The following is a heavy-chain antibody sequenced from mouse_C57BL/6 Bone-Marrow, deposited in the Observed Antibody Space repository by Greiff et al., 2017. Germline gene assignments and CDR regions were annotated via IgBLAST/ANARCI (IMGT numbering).Heavy chain of an antibody. D-gene: IGHD2-5*01. J-gene: IGHJ2*01. CDR3: ARDTTTIVAKIDY. V-gene: IGHV1-50*01. CDR2: IDPSASYT. Sequence: QVQLQQSGAELVKPGASVKLSCKASGYTFTSYWMQWVKQRPGQGLEWIGEIDPSASYTNYNQKFKGKATLTVDTSYSTASMQLSSLTSEDSAVYDCARDTTTIVAKIDYCYRGHAPTVTS. CDR1: GYTFTSYW.